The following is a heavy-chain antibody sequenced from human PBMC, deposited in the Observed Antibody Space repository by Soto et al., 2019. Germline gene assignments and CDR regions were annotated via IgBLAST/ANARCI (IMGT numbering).Heavy chain of an antibody. V-gene: IGHV3-33*01. J-gene: IGHJ6*02. D-gene: IGHD3-9*01. CDR2: IWYDGSNK. Sequence: QVQLVESGGGVVQPGRSLRLSCAASGFTFSSYGMHWVRQAPGKGLEWVAVIWYDGSNKYYADPVKGRFTISRDNSKNTXXLXIXTLRAEDTAVYYCAIDDVFANYDICRSEYYYYGIDVWGQGTTVTVSS. CDR3: AIDDVFANYDICRSEYYYYGIDV. CDR1: GFTFSSYG.